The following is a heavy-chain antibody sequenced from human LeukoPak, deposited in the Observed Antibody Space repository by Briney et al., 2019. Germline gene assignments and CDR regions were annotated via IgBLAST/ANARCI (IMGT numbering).Heavy chain of an antibody. V-gene: IGHV1-46*01. J-gene: IGHJ4*02. CDR2: INPSGGST. CDR1: GYTFTSYY. D-gene: IGHD3-16*02. CDR3: ARALWGSYRYTSDY. Sequence: ASVKVSCKASGYTFTSYYIHWVRQAPGQGLEWMGIINPSGGSTGYAQKFQDRATMSRDTSTSTVYMELSSLRFEDTAVYYCARALWGSYRYTSDYWGQGTLVTVSS.